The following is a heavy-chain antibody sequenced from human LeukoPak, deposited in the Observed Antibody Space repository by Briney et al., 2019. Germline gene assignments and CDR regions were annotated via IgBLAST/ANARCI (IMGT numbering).Heavy chain of an antibody. CDR3: ARERIRPGIAAAGTIGFYYYGMDV. CDR1: GFTLSYYG. Sequence: GGSLRLSCVASGFTLSYYGMHWVRQAPGKGLEWVAVIWYDGSNKYYADSVKGRFTISRDNSKNTLYLQMNSLRAEDRAVYYCARERIRPGIAAAGTIGFYYYGMDVWGQGITVTVSS. CDR2: IWYDGSNK. D-gene: IGHD6-13*01. V-gene: IGHV3-33*08. J-gene: IGHJ6*02.